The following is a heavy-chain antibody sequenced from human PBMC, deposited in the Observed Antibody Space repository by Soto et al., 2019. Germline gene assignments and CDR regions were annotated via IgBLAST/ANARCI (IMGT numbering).Heavy chain of an antibody. D-gene: IGHD5-12*01. CDR3: ARSRGGGYEYYFDY. CDR1: GGSISSYY. CDR2: IYYSGST. V-gene: IGHV4-59*01. Sequence: SETLSLTCTVSGGSISSYYWSWIRQPPGKGLEWIGYIYYSGSTNYNPSLKSRVTISVDTSKNQFSLKLSSVTAADTAVYYCARSRGGGYEYYFDYWGQGTLVTVSS. J-gene: IGHJ4*02.